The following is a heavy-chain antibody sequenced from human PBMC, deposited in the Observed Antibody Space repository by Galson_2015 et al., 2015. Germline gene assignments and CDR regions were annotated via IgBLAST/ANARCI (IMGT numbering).Heavy chain of an antibody. CDR1: GFTFSSYA. V-gene: IGHV3-30-3*01. D-gene: IGHD2-21*02. CDR3: ARDCGSDCYTFDY. CDR2: ISYDGSNK. Sequence: SLRLSCAASGFTFSSYAMHWVRQAPGKGLEWVAVISYDGSNKYYADSVKGRFTISRDNSKNTLYLQMNSLRAEDTAVYYCARDCGSDCYTFDYWGQGTLVTVSS. J-gene: IGHJ4*02.